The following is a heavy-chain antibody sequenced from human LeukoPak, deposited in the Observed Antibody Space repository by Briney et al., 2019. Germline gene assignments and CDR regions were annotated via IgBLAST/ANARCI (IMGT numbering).Heavy chain of an antibody. D-gene: IGHD2-2*01. CDR3: ARPTRGYCSSTSCYPAPFDY. Sequence: SETLSLTCTVSGGSISSYYWSWIRQPPGKGLEWIGYIYYSGSTNYNPSLKSRVTISVDTSKNQFSLKLSSVTAADTAVYYCARPTRGYCSSTSCYPAPFDYWGQGTLVTVSS. CDR2: IYYSGST. J-gene: IGHJ4*02. CDR1: GGSISSYY. V-gene: IGHV4-59*12.